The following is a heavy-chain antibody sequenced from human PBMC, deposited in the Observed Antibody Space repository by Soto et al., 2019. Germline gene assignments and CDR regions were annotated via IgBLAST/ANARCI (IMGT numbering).Heavy chain of an antibody. CDR3: AREYYDFWSGYSRPINTRYYYYYYMDV. CDR2: ISAYNGNT. D-gene: IGHD3-3*01. CDR1: GYTFTSYG. V-gene: IGHV1-18*01. J-gene: IGHJ6*03. Sequence: ASVKVSCKASGYTFTSYGISWVRQAPGQGLEWMGWISAYNGNTNYAQKLQGRVTMTTDTSTSTAYMELRSLRSDDTAAYYCAREYYDFWSGYSRPINTRYYYYYYMDVWGKGTTVTVSS.